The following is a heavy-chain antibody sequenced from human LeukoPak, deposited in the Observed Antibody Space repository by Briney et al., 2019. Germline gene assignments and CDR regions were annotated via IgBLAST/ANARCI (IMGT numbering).Heavy chain of an antibody. CDR1: GGSISSYY. CDR3: STGCTNGVCSMGFDY. CDR2: IYYGGST. D-gene: IGHD2-8*01. V-gene: IGHV4-59*12. J-gene: IGHJ4*02. Sequence: SETLSLTCTVSGGSISSYYWSWIRQPPGKGLEWIGSIYYGGSTYYNSSLKSRVTISVDISENQFSLKVSPVTAADTAVYYCSTGCTNGVCSMGFDYWGQGTLVTVSS.